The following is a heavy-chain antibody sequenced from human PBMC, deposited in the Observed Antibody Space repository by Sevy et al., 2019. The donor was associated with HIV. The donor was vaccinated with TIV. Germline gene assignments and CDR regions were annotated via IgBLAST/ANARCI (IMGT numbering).Heavy chain of an antibody. D-gene: IGHD2-15*01. CDR1: GFTFSQYS. CDR3: ARKGWTKPHDY. Sequence: GGSLRLSCAASGFTFSQYSMSWVRQPPGKGLEWVSTLSFGWGEINYADSVKGRFTISRDNSKSSVYLQMNNLRLEDTAVYYCARKGWTKPHDYWGQGTLVTVSS. J-gene: IGHJ4*02. V-gene: IGHV3-23*01. CDR2: LSFGWGEI.